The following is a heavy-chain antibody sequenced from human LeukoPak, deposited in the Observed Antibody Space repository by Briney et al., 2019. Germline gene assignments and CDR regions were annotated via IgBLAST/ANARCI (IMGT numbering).Heavy chain of an antibody. V-gene: IGHV3-74*01. CDR1: GFTFSSYG. CDR2: ISSDGNNI. J-gene: IGHJ3*02. D-gene: IGHD3-10*01. CDR3: AREPGSGI. Sequence: GGSLRLSCAASGFTFSSYGMHWVRQVPGKGLVWVSRISSDGNNIQYADSVKGRFTISRDNAKNTLYLQMNSLRAEDAAVYYCAREPGSGIWGQGTMVTVSS.